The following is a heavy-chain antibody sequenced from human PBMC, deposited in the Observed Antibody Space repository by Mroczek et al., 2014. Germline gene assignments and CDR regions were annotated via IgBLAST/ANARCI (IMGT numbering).Heavy chain of an antibody. CDR1: GGSISSYY. D-gene: IGHD2-2*02. V-gene: IGHV4-59*01. J-gene: IGHJ4*02. CDR3: ARAPAAIPKYFDY. CDR2: IYYSGST. Sequence: QVQLQESGPGLVKPSETLSLTCTVSGGSISSYYWSWIRQPPGKGLEWIGYIYYSGSTNYNPSLKSRVTISVDTSKNQFSLKLSSVTAADTAVYYCARAPAAIPKYFDYWGQGTLVTVSS.